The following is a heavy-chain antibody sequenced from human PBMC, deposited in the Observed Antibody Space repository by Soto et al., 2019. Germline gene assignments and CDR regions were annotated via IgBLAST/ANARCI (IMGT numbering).Heavy chain of an antibody. CDR1: GGSISSSSYY. CDR2: IHYSGST. J-gene: IGHJ4*02. CDR3: ARMPRFLEGSPLFDY. V-gene: IGHV4-39*01. D-gene: IGHD3-3*01. Sequence: QLQLQESGPGLVKPSETLSLTCTVSGGSISSSSYYWGWIRQPPGKGLEWIGSIHYSGSTYYNTSLKSRVTISVDPSKNQSSLKLSSVTAADTAVYYCARMPRFLEGSPLFDYWGQGTLVTVAS.